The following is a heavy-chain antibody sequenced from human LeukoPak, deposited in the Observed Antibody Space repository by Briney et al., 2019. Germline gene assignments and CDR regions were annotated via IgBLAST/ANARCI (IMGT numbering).Heavy chain of an antibody. V-gene: IGHV3-9*01. J-gene: IGHJ4*02. CDR2: ISWNSGSI. D-gene: IGHD3-22*01. CDR1: GVTFDEYA. CDR3: GNASKEGIYDSSGYYYFDY. Sequence: RRSLRLPCAASGVTFDEYAIHWVRQAPGKGLEWVSGISWNSGSIGYADCVKGRLTISRDNANNSLYLQMNSLRAEDTALYYCGNASKEGIYDSSGYYYFDYWGQGTLVTVSS.